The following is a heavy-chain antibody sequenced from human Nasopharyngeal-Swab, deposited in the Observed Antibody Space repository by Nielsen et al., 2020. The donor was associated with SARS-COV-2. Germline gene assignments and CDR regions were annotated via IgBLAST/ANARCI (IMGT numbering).Heavy chain of an antibody. CDR1: GFTFDDYA. D-gene: IGHD6-19*01. J-gene: IGHJ4*02. V-gene: IGHV3-9*01. CDR2: ISWNSGSI. Sequence: SLKISCAASGFTFDDYAMHWVLHAPGKGLEWVSGISWNSGSIGYADSVKGRFTISRDNAKNSLYLQMNSLRAEDTALYYCAKDIGYSSGGLDYWGQGTLVTVSS. CDR3: AKDIGYSSGGLDY.